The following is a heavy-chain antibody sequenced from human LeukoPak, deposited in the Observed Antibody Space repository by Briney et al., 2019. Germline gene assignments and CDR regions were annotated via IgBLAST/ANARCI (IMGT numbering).Heavy chain of an antibody. CDR3: ARELRFGEPLFDAFDI. V-gene: IGHV1-2*02. CDR1: GYTFTGYY. Sequence: ASVKVSCKASGYTFTGYYMHWVRQAPGQGLEWMGWINPNSGGTNYAQKFQGRVTMTRDTSISTAYMELSRLRSDDTAVYYCARELRFGEPLFDAFDIWGQGTMVTVSS. CDR2: INPNSGGT. J-gene: IGHJ3*02. D-gene: IGHD3-10*01.